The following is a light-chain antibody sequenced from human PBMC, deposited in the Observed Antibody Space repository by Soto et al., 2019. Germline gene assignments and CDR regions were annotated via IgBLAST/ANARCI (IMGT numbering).Light chain of an antibody. V-gene: IGKV3-20*01. CDR2: DAS. Sequence: ETVLTQSPGTLSLSPGERATLSCRASQSVSSSYLAWYQQKPGQAPRLLIYDASSRATGIPDRFSGSGSGTYFTLTISRLEPEAFAVYYCQQYVRSPPSWTFGQGTMVEIK. CDR3: QQYVRSPPSWT. J-gene: IGKJ1*01. CDR1: QSVSSSY.